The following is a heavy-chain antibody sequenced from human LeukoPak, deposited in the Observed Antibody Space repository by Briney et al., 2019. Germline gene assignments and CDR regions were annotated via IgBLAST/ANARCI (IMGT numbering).Heavy chain of an antibody. J-gene: IGHJ5*02. CDR2: IKKDGSEK. CDR1: GFTFNKYW. V-gene: IGHV3-7*01. CDR3: AREGDIVSVPTAWRFDP. D-gene: IGHD2-2*01. Sequence: AGGSLRLSCAASGFTFNKYWMSWVRQAPGKGLEWVANIKKDGSEKYYVDSVKGRFTISRDNAKNSLYLQMNSLRAEDTAVYYCAREGDIVSVPTAWRFDPWGQGTLVTVSS.